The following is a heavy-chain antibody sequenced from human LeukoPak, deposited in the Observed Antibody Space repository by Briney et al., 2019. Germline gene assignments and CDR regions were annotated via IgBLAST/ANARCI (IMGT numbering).Heavy chain of an antibody. CDR1: GFTFSSYS. D-gene: IGHD1-26*01. V-gene: IGHV3-30*03. CDR3: ARGQAPHTVGALDY. Sequence: GGSLRLSCAASGFTFSSYSMNWVRQAPGEGLEWVAVISSDERHKFYADFVKGRIIFSRDTSNNTLYLQIDNLRTDDTAIYYCARGQAPHTVGALDYWGQGALVTVSS. J-gene: IGHJ4*02. CDR2: ISSDERHK.